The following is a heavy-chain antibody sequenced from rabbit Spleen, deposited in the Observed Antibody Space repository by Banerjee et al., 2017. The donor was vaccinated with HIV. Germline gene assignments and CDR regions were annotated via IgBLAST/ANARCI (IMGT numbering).Heavy chain of an antibody. J-gene: IGHJ3*01. CDR3: TRAIVPWLGLTRLDL. D-gene: IGHD4-1*01. CDR2: INIATGKS. V-gene: IGHV1S45*01. Sequence: QEQLEESGGDLVKPEGSLTLTCTASGFSFSSSYWICWVRQAPGKGLEWITCINIATGKSVYASWVSGRFIMSRTSSTTVTLQMTSLTAADTATYFCTRAIVPWLGLTRLDLWGPGTLVTVS. CDR1: GFSFSSSYW.